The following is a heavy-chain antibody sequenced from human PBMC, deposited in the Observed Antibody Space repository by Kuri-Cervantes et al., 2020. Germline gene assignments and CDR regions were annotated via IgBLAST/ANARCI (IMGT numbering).Heavy chain of an antibody. CDR1: GFTFSDYY. CDR3: ARGLLVRRRQGMNAFDI. CDR2: INHSGST. D-gene: IGHD3-10*01. Sequence: GSLRLSCAASGFTFSDYYRSWIRQPPGKGLEWIGEINHSGSTNYNPSLKSRVTISVDTSKNQFSLKLSSVTAADTAVYYCARGLLVRRRQGMNAFDIWGQGTMVTVSS. V-gene: IGHV4-34*01. J-gene: IGHJ3*02.